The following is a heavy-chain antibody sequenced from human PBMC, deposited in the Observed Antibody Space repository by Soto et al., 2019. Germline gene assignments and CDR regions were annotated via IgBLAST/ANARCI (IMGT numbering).Heavy chain of an antibody. Sequence: NPSETLSLTCTVSGGSISSYYWSWIRQPPGKGLEWIGYIYYSGSTNYNPSLKSRVTISVDTSKNQFSLKLSSVTAADTAVYYCARGYGDYVFDYWGQGTLVTVSS. V-gene: IGHV4-59*01. CDR3: ARGYGDYVFDY. CDR2: IYYSGST. CDR1: GGSISSYY. J-gene: IGHJ4*02. D-gene: IGHD4-17*01.